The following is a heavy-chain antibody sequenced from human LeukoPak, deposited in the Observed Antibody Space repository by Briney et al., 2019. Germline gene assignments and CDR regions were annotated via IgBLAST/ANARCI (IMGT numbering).Heavy chain of an antibody. Sequence: GGSLRLSCAASGFTVSTNYMSWVRQTPGKGLEWVSVIYSGGSTYYADSVKGRFAISRDNSKSTLYLQMNSLRAEDTAVYYCASRATVTTDRFWFDPWGQGTLVTVSS. V-gene: IGHV3-53*01. CDR2: IYSGGST. CDR3: ASRATVTTDRFWFDP. J-gene: IGHJ5*02. D-gene: IGHD4-11*01. CDR1: GFTVSTNY.